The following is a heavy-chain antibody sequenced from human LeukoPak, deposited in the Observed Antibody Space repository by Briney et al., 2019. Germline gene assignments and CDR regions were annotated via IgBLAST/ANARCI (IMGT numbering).Heavy chain of an antibody. CDR2: IRSKAFRGTP. J-gene: IGHJ4*02. Sequence: GGSLRLSCSASGFTFDDYAVSWFRQAPGKGLEWGVFIRSKAFRGTPEYAASVRGRFTISRDDPKSIAYLQMNSLKTEDTAVYYCTRNTVTVHFDYWSQGTLVTVSS. CDR1: GFTFDDYA. V-gene: IGHV3-49*03. CDR3: TRNTVTVHFDY. D-gene: IGHD4-17*01.